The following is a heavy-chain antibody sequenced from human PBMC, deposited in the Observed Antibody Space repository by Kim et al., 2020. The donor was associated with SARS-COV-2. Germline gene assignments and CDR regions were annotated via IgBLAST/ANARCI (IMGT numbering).Heavy chain of an antibody. V-gene: IGHV5-51*01. D-gene: IGHD3-22*01. CDR3: ARFISSGYWYYFDY. Sequence: SPPFQGQGTISADKSISTAYLQWSSLKASDTAMYYCARFISSGYWYYFDYWGQGTLVTVSS. J-gene: IGHJ4*02.